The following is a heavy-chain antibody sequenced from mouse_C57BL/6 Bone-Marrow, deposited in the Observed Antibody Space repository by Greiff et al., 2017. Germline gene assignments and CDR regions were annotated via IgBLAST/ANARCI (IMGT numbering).Heavy chain of an antibody. V-gene: IGHV1-69*01. CDR3: ARGGGNWYFDV. CDR1: GYTFTSYW. Sequence: QVQLQQPGAELVMPGASVKLSCKASGYTFTSYWMHWVKQRPGQGLEWIGEIDPSDSYTTYNQKFKGKSTLTVDKSSSTAYMQLSSLTSEDSAVYYCARGGGNWYFDVWGTGTTVTVSS. J-gene: IGHJ1*03. CDR2: IDPSDSYT.